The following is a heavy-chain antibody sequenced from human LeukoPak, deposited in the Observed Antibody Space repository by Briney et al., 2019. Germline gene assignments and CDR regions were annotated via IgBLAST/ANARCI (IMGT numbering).Heavy chain of an antibody. D-gene: IGHD1-7*01. CDR2: IYSDNT. CDR1: GFTVSSNS. Sequence: GGSLRLSCTVSGFTVSSNSMSWVRQAPGKGLEWVSFIYSDNTHYSDSVKGRFTISRDNAKNSLYLQMNSLRAEDTAVYYCAKDRVVFNRNYAYYFDYWGQGTLVTVSS. J-gene: IGHJ4*02. CDR3: AKDRVVFNRNYAYYFDY. V-gene: IGHV3-53*01.